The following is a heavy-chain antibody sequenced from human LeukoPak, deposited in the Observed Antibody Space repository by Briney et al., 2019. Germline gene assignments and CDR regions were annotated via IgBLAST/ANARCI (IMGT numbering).Heavy chain of an antibody. Sequence: PSETLSLTCTVSSGSISSYYWSWIRQPAGKGLEWIGRMYISGSTDYNPSLKSRVTMSVDSSKNQFSLKLTSVTAADTAVYYCATELGYFDYWGQGTLVTVSS. CDR1: SGSISSYY. V-gene: IGHV4-4*07. CDR3: ATELGYFDY. J-gene: IGHJ4*02. D-gene: IGHD3-3*02. CDR2: MYISGST.